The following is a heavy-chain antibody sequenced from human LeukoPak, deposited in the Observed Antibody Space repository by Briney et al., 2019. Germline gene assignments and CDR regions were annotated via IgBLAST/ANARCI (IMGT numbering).Heavy chain of an antibody. D-gene: IGHD5-18*01. CDR3: ARGARGYSYG. J-gene: IGHJ4*01. V-gene: IGHV4-61*01. CDR2: IYNSGTT. Sequence: SETLSLTCNVSGGSVSSGSYYWSWIRQPPGKGLEWIGYIYNSGTTNYNPSLKSRVTISVDSSKSQFSLKLTSVTAADTAVYYCARGARGYSYGGGQGTLVTVSS. CDR1: GGSVSSGSYY.